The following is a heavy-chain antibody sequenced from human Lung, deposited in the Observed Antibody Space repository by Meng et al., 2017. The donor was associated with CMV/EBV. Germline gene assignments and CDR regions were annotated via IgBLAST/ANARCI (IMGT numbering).Heavy chain of an antibody. CDR3: ASFTRQLQVVGAIYWYADL. J-gene: IGHJ2*01. CDR2: TFRAGNT. D-gene: IGHD2-15*01. V-gene: IGHV3-66*02. CDR1: GFSVTTND. Sequence: GESLKISCAASGFSVTTNDINWVRQAPGKGLEWVSITFRAGNTYYTDSVKGRFTVSRDNSKNTLYLQMDSLRVEDTAVYYCASFTRQLQVVGAIYWYADLWGRGXLVXVSS.